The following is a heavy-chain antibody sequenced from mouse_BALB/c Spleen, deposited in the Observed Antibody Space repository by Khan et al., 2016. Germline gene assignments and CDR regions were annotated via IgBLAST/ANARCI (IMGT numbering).Heavy chain of an antibody. V-gene: IGHV2-6-7*01. CDR3: ASYYDYDGGFAY. D-gene: IGHD2-4*01. Sequence: QVQLKESGPGLVAPSQSLSITCTVSGVSLTGFSVNWVRQPPGKGLEWMGMIWGDGSTDYNSALKSRLSFNKDDSKSQVFLKMNRLQTDDTASYFCASYYDYDGGFAYWGQGTLVTVSA. CDR2: IWGDGST. J-gene: IGHJ3*01. CDR1: GVSLTGFS.